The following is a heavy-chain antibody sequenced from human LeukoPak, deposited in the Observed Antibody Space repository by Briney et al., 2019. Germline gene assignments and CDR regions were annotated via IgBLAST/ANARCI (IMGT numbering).Heavy chain of an antibody. J-gene: IGHJ4*02. CDR2: ISAYNGNT. V-gene: IGHV1-18*01. Sequence: GASVKVSCKASGYTFTSYGISWVRQAPGQGLEWMGWISAYNGNTNYAQKLQGRVTMTTDTSTSTAYTELGSLRSDDTAVYYCARGPSRYCSGGSCYRLDYWGQGTLVTVSS. CDR3: ARGPSRYCSGGSCYRLDY. D-gene: IGHD2-15*01. CDR1: GYTFTSYG.